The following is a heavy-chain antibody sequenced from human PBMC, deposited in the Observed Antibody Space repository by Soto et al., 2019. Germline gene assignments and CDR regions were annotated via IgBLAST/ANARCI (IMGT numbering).Heavy chain of an antibody. J-gene: IGHJ6*02. CDR3: TRVVRGVITSPYYGMDV. CDR2: IRSKANSYAT. Sequence: GGSLRLACAASGFTFSGSAMHWVRQASGKGLEWVGRIRSKANSYATAYAASVKGRFTISRDDSKNTAYLQMNSLKTEDTAVYYCTRVVRGVITSPYYGMDVWGQGTTVTV. V-gene: IGHV3-73*01. D-gene: IGHD3-10*01. CDR1: GFTFSGSA.